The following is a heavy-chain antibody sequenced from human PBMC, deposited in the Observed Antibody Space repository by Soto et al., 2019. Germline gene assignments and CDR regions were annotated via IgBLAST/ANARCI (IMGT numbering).Heavy chain of an antibody. D-gene: IGHD4-17*01. CDR3: ARDHRWGYEYGDYGDS. J-gene: IGHJ4*02. Sequence: EVYLVESGGGVVRPGGSLRLSCAASGFGFDEYGMSWVRQGPGKGLEWVSGINRHGDSTGYADSVKGRFTISRDNAKNSLYVQMNGLRAEDTAFYYCARDHRWGYEYGDYGDSWGQGTLVTVSS. V-gene: IGHV3-20*04. CDR2: INRHGDST. CDR1: GFGFDEYG.